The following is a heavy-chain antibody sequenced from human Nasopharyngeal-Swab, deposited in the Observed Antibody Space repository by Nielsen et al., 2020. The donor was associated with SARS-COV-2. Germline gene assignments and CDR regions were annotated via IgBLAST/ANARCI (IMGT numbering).Heavy chain of an antibody. CDR2: IYTSGST. CDR1: GGSISSGSYY. V-gene: IGHV4-61*02. Sequence: LRLSCTVSGGSISSGSYYWSWIRQPAGKGLEWIGRIYTSGSTNYNPSLKSRVTISVDTSKNQFSLKLSSVTAADTAVYYCARGLVGDFDLWGRGTLVTVSS. D-gene: IGHD6-6*01. CDR3: ARGLVGDFDL. J-gene: IGHJ2*01.